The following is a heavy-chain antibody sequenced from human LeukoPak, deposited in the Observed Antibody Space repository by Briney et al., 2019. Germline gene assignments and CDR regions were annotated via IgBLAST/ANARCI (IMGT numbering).Heavy chain of an antibody. CDR2: IYTSGST. CDR1: GGSISSGSYY. V-gene: IGHV4-61*02. J-gene: IGHJ4*02. CDR3: ARDPPRGYSYGALYY. Sequence: SQTLSLTCTASGGSISSGSYYWSWIRQPAGKGLEWIGRIYTSGSTNHNSSLKRRVTISVDTSKNQFSLKLSSVTAADTSVYYCARDPPRGYSYGALYYWGQGTRVTVSS. D-gene: IGHD5-18*01.